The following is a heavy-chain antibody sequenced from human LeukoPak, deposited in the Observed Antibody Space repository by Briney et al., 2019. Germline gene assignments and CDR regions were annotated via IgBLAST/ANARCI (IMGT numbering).Heavy chain of an antibody. Sequence: SETLSLTCTVSGYSISSGYYWGWIRQPPGKGLEWIGSIYHSGSTYYNPSLKSRVTISVDTSKNQFSLKLSSVTAADTAVYYCARENGDYDYWGQGTLVTVSS. CDR3: ARENGDYDY. CDR2: IYHSGST. D-gene: IGHD4-17*01. V-gene: IGHV4-38-2*02. CDR1: GYSISSGYY. J-gene: IGHJ4*02.